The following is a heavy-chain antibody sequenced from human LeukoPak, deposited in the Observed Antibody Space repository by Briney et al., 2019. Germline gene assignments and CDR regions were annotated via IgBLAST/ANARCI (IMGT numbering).Heavy chain of an antibody. Sequence: PSETLSLTCTVSGGSISSSSYYWGWIRQPPGKGLEWIGSIYYSGSTYYNPSLKSRVTISVDTSKSQFSLKLSSVTAADTAVYYCARFPLGRPHWRAFDIWGQGTMVTVSS. V-gene: IGHV4-39*01. CDR2: IYYSGST. CDR3: ARFPLGRPHWRAFDI. CDR1: GGSISSSSYY. D-gene: IGHD1-1*01. J-gene: IGHJ3*02.